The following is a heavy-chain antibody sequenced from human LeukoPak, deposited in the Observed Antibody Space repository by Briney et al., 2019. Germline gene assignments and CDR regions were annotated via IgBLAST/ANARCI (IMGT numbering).Heavy chain of an antibody. J-gene: IGHJ4*02. CDR3: ARVRSYYDSSAYDY. CDR2: ISAYNGNT. CDR1: GYTFTSYG. V-gene: IGHV1-18*01. Sequence: ASVKVSCKASGYTFTSYGISWVRQGPGQGLEWVGWISAYNGNTNYAQKLQGRVTMTTDTSTSTAYMELRSLRSDDTAVYYCARVRSYYDSSAYDYWGQGTLVTVSS. D-gene: IGHD3-22*01.